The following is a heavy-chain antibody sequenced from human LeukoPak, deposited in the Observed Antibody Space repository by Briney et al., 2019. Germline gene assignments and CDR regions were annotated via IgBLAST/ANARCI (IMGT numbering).Heavy chain of an antibody. D-gene: IGHD3-3*02. CDR3: ARELEEHWFDP. V-gene: IGHV1-69*04. CDR1: GGTFSSYA. J-gene: IGHJ5*02. Sequence: ASVKVSCKASGGTFSSYAISWVRQAPGQGLGWMGRIIPILGIANYAQKFQGRVTITADKSTSTAYMELSSLRSEDTAVYYCARELEEHWFDPWGQGSLVTVCS. CDR2: IIPILGIA.